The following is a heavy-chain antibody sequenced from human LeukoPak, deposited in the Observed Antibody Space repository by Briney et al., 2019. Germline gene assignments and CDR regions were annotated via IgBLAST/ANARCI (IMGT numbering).Heavy chain of an antibody. J-gene: IGHJ4*02. D-gene: IGHD3-22*01. Sequence: GESLKISCKGSGYSFTSYWISWVRQMPGKGLEWMGRIDPSDSYTNYSPSFQGHVTISADKSISTAYLQWSSLKASDTAIYYCARQADSRYYFDLWGQGTLVTVSS. CDR3: ARQADSRYYFDL. V-gene: IGHV5-10-1*01. CDR1: GYSFTSYW. CDR2: IDPSDSYT.